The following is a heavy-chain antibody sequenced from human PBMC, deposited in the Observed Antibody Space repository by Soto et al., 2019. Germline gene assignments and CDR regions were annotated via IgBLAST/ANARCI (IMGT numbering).Heavy chain of an antibody. Sequence: QVQLVESGGGVVQPGRSLRLSCAASGFTFSSYAMHWVRQAPGKGLEWVAVISYDGSNKYYADSVKGRFTISRDNSKNTLYLQMNSLRAEETAVYYCASAPDDYSNPADDWGQGTLVTASS. CDR3: ASAPDDYSNPADD. V-gene: IGHV3-30-3*01. CDR2: ISYDGSNK. J-gene: IGHJ4*02. CDR1: GFTFSSYA. D-gene: IGHD4-4*01.